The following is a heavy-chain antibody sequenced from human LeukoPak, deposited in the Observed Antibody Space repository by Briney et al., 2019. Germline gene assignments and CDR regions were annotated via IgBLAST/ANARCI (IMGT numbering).Heavy chain of an antibody. V-gene: IGHV3-48*02. Sequence: GGSLRLSCAASGFAFTSYGMNWVRQAPGKGLEWVSYISSSSCTIYYADSVKGRFTISRDNAKTSLYLQMNSLRDEDTAVYYCARGGTLGYCSSVSCFFYWGQGTLVTVSS. CDR1: GFAFTSYG. J-gene: IGHJ4*02. D-gene: IGHD2-15*01. CDR2: ISSSSCTI. CDR3: ARGGTLGYCSSVSCFFY.